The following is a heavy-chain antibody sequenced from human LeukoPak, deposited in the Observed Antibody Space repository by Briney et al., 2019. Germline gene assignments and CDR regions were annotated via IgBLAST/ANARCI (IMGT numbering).Heavy chain of an antibody. D-gene: IGHD2-15*01. Sequence: AAVKVSCKASGYTFNVYYIHWLRQAPGQGLEWMGWVIPSSGGTKYAQKFQDRVTMTRDTSINTAYMELSSLTYDDTAVYYCARAVLLQGRGAFDIWGQGAMVTVSS. CDR2: VIPSSGGT. CDR1: GYTFNVYY. V-gene: IGHV1-2*02. J-gene: IGHJ3*02. CDR3: ARAVLLQGRGAFDI.